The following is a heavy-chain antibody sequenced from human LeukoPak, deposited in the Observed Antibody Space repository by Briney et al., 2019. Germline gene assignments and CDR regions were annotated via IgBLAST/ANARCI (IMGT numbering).Heavy chain of an antibody. CDR1: GFTFSSYG. CDR2: ISYDGSNK. V-gene: IGHV3-30*18. CDR3: AKVRGIAVAARGFDY. D-gene: IGHD6-19*01. J-gene: IGHJ4*02. Sequence: PGGSLRLSCAASGFTFSSYGTHWVRQAPGKGLEWVAVISYDGSNKYYADSVKGRFTISRDNSKNTLYLQMNSLRAEDTAVYYCAKVRGIAVAARGFDYWGQGTLVTVSS.